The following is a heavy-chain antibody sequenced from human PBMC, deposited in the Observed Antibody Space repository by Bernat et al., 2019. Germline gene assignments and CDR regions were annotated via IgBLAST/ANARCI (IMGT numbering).Heavy chain of an antibody. CDR2: IYSGGST. V-gene: IGHV3-66*01. CDR3: ATVIGTYYYYYYYMDV. D-gene: IGHD2/OR15-2a*01. J-gene: IGHJ6*03. Sequence: LVESGGGLVQPGGSLRLSCAASGFTVSSNYMSWVRQAPGKGLEWVSVIYSGGSTYYADSVKGRFTFSRDNSKNTLYLQMNSLRAEDTAVYYCATVIGTYYYYYYYMDVWGKGTTVTVSS. CDR1: GFTVSSNY.